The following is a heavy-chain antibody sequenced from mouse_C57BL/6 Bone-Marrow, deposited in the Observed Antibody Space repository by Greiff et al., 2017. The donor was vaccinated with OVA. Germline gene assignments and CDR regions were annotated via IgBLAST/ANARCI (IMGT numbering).Heavy chain of an antibody. J-gene: IGHJ2*01. D-gene: IGHD1-1*01. CDR3: ARDYYGSSYPTFDY. CDR2: IEPSDSET. CDR1: GYTFTSYW. Sequence: QVQLKQSGAELVRPGSSVKLSCKASGYTFTSYWMHWVKQRPIQGLEWIGNIEPSDSETHYNQKFKDKATLTVDKSSSTAYMQLSSLTSEDSAVYYCARDYYGSSYPTFDYWGQGTTLTVSS. V-gene: IGHV1-52*01.